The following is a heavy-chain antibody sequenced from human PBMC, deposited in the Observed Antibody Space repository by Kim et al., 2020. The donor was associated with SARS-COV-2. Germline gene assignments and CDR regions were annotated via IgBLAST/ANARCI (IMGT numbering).Heavy chain of an antibody. Sequence: GGSLRLSCAASGFTFSSYSLNWVRPAPGKGLEWVSSISSSGSYNYADSVKGRFTISRDNAKHSLYLQMNSLIAEDTAVYYCARGYDISTGYIFPFWGQGTLVTVS. CDR2: ISSSGSY. D-gene: IGHD3-9*01. CDR1: GFTFSSYS. CDR3: ARGYDISTGYIFPF. V-gene: IGHV3-21*01. J-gene: IGHJ4*02.